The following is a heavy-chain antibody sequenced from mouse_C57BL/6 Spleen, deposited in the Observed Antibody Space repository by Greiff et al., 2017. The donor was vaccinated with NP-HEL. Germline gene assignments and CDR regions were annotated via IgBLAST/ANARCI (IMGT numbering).Heavy chain of an antibody. CDR1: GYTFTSYW. J-gene: IGHJ2*01. CDR3: ARDYGSSYGY. CDR2: IHPNSGST. D-gene: IGHD1-1*01. Sequence: HVQLQQSGAELVKPGASVKLSCKASGYTFTSYWMHWVKQRPGQGLEWIGMIHPNSGSTNYNEKFKSKATLTVDKSSSTAYMQLSSLTSEDSAVYYCARDYGSSYGYWGQGTTLTVSS. V-gene: IGHV1-64*01.